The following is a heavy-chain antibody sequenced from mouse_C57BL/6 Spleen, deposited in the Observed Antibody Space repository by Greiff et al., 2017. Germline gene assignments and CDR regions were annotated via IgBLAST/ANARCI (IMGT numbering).Heavy chain of an antibody. D-gene: IGHD3-3*01. CDR3: AIGTYYDAMDY. V-gene: IGHV1-74*01. J-gene: IGHJ4*01. CDR1: GYTFTSYW. CDR2: IHPAASDT. Sequence: VQLQQSGAELVKPGASVKVSCKASGYTFTSYWMHWVKQRPGQGLEWIGRIHPAASDTTYNQKFKGKATLTVDKSSSTAYMQLSSLTSEDSAVYYCAIGTYYDAMDYWGQGTSVTVAS.